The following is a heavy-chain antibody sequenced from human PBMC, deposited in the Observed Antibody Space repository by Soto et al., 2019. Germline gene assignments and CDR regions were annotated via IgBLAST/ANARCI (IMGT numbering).Heavy chain of an antibody. CDR3: ARVSGYTSGTGSGCFEL. V-gene: IGHV4-59*08. CDR2: IFFSGST. Sequence: QVQLQESGPGLVKPSETLSLTCTVSGDSIGSYYWSWIRQPPGKGLEWIGHIFFSGSTNYNPSLKSRVTISVDTSKNQFSLKLSSMTAADTAVYYCARVSGYTSGTGSGCFELWGRGTLVTVSS. CDR1: GDSIGSYY. D-gene: IGHD5-18*01. J-gene: IGHJ2*01.